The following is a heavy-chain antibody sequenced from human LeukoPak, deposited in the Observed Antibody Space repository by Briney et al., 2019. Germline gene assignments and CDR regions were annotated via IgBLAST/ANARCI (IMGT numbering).Heavy chain of an antibody. D-gene: IGHD3-22*01. Sequence: QTGGSLRLSCAASGFTVSSNYMNWVRRAPGKGLEWVSAFYSDGSTYYADSVKGRFTISRDNSKNSLYLQMNGLRTEDTALYYCAKDWDSSGYPDYWGQGTLVTVSS. V-gene: IGHV3-53*05. CDR1: GFTVSSNY. CDR2: FYSDGST. CDR3: AKDWDSSGYPDY. J-gene: IGHJ4*02.